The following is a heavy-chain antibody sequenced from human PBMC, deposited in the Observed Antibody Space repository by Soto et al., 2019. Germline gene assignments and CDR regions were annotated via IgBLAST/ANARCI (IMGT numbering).Heavy chain of an antibody. D-gene: IGHD6-13*01. CDR3: ASTYSTSWYWFDP. Sequence: QVTVKESGPVLVKPTETLTLTCTVSGFSLSNSGLGVSWILQPPGKALEWLAHIFSNDEKSYSTSLKSRLTISKVTSKSQVVLTMTNMDPVDTATYYCASTYSTSWYWFDPWGQGTLVTVSS. CDR1: GFSLSNSGLG. CDR2: IFSNDEK. J-gene: IGHJ5*02. V-gene: IGHV2-26*04.